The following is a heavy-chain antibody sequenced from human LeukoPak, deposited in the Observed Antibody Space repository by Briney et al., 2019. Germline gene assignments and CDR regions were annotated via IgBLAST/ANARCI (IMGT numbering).Heavy chain of an antibody. D-gene: IGHD1-26*01. Sequence: SETLPLTCAVYGGSFSGYYWSWIRQPPGKGLEWIGEINHSGSTNYNPSLKSRVTISVDTSKNQFSPKLSSVTAADTAVYYCARGPGSYDQVDYWGQGTLVTVSS. J-gene: IGHJ4*02. V-gene: IGHV4-34*01. CDR2: INHSGST. CDR1: GGSFSGYY. CDR3: ARGPGSYDQVDY.